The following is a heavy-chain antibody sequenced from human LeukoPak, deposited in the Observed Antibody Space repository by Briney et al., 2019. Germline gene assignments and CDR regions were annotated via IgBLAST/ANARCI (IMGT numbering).Heavy chain of an antibody. J-gene: IGHJ6*03. V-gene: IGHV3-30*02. Sequence: GGSLRLSCAASGFIFSSFGMHWVRQAPGKGLEWVAFIQDDESNKFYADSVKGRFTIFRDNSKNTLFLQMNSLRPEDTALYYCAKQMVERPHYYYMDVWGKGTTVTVSS. CDR2: IQDDESNK. CDR1: GFIFSSFG. CDR3: AKQMVERPHYYYMDV. D-gene: IGHD2-15*01.